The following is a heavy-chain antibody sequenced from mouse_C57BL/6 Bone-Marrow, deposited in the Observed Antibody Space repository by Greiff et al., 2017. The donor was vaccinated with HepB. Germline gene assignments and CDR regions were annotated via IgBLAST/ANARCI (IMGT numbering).Heavy chain of an antibody. D-gene: IGHD1-1*01. CDR1: GYTFTDYE. V-gene: IGHV1-15*01. J-gene: IGHJ4*01. Sequence: VQLQQSGAELVRPGASVTLSCKASGYTFTDYEMHWVKQTPVHGLEWIGAIDPETGGTAYNQKFKGKAILTADKSSSTAYMELRSLTSEDSAVYYCTRCGTTVVADAMDYWGQGTSVTVSS. CDR3: TRCGTTVVADAMDY. CDR2: IDPETGGT.